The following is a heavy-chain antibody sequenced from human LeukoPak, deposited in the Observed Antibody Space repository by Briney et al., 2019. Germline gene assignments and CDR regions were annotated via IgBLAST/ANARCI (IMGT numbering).Heavy chain of an antibody. J-gene: IGHJ4*02. D-gene: IGHD4-17*01. CDR2: INHSGST. CDR3: ARHSGTVTNFDY. CDR1: GASFSGYY. V-gene: IGHV4-34*01. Sequence: SETLSLTCAVYGASFSGYYWSWIRQPPGKGLEWIGEINHSGSTNYNPSLKSRVTISVDTSKNQFSLKLSSVTAADTAVYYCARHSGTVTNFDYWGQGTLVTVSS.